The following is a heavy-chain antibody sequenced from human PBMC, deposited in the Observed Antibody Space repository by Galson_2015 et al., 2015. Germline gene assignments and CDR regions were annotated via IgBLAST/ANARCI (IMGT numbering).Heavy chain of an antibody. Sequence: SGAEVKKPGESLKISCKGSGYSFTSYWIGWVRQMPGKGLEWMGIIFPGDSDIRYSPSFQGQVTISADKSITTAYLQWSSLKASDTAMYYCARASRPLYYYDTSGYHFDYWGQGTLVTVSS. CDR1: GYSFTSYW. V-gene: IGHV5-51*01. D-gene: IGHD3-22*01. CDR3: ARASRPLYYYDTSGYHFDY. CDR2: IFPGDSDI. J-gene: IGHJ4*02.